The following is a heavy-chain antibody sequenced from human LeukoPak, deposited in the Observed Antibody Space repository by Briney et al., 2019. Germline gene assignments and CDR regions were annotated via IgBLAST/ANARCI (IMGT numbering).Heavy chain of an antibody. CDR2: IISNGGST. V-gene: IGHV3-74*01. CDR3: TRDGSLLDY. CDR1: GFTFSNYW. J-gene: IGHJ4*02. Sequence: GGSLRLSCAASGFTFSNYWMHWVRQTPGKGLVWVSRIISNGGSTSYADSVKGRFTISRDNAKNTPYLQMNSLRAEDTAVDYCTRDGSLLDYWGQGTLVTVSS.